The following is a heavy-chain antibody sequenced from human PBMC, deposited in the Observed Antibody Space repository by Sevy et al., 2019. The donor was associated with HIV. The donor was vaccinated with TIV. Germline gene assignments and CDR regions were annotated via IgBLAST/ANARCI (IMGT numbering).Heavy chain of an antibody. J-gene: IGHJ3*02. CDR2: INPNSGGT. D-gene: IGHD3-22*01. Sequence: ASVKVSCKASGYTFTGYYMHWVRQAPGQGLEWMGWINPNSGGTNYAQKFQGRVTMTRDTSISTAYMGLSRLRSDDTAVYYCARDSRASYYDSSGYLSDAFDIWGQGTMVTVSS. V-gene: IGHV1-2*02. CDR3: ARDSRASYYDSSGYLSDAFDI. CDR1: GYTFTGYY.